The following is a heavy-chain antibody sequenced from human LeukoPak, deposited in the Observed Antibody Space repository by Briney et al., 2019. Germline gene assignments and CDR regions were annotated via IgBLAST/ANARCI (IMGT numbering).Heavy chain of an antibody. CDR1: GFTFSSYW. J-gene: IGHJ6*04. CDR3: ARDDGYGSGSLNPYYYYGMDV. Sequence: GGSLRLSCAASGFTFSSYWMSWVRQAPGKGLECVANIKQDGSEKNYVDSVKGRFTISRDNAKNSLLLQMDSLRAEDTAVYYCARDDGYGSGSLNPYYYYGMDVWGKGTTVTVSS. V-gene: IGHV3-7*03. CDR2: IKQDGSEK. D-gene: IGHD3-10*01.